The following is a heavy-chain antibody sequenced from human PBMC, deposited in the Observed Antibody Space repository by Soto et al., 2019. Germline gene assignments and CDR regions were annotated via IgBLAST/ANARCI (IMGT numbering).Heavy chain of an antibody. D-gene: IGHD3-10*01. J-gene: IGHJ6*03. V-gene: IGHV3-33*01. CDR1: GFTFSSYG. CDR3: ARGGLTYYYYYMDV. Sequence: GGSLRLSCAASGFTFSSYGMHWVRQAPGKGLEWVAVIWYDGSNKYYADSVKGRFTISRDNSKNTLYLQMNSLRAEDTAVYYCARGGLTYYYYYMDVWGKGTTVTVSS. CDR2: IWYDGSNK.